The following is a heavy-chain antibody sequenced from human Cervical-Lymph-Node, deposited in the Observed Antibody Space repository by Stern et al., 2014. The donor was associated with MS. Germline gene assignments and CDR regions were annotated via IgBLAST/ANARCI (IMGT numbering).Heavy chain of an antibody. CDR2: IYPGDSGT. Sequence: VQLVQSGAEVKKAGESLRISCKGYGYTFSSHWIVWVRQMPGKDLEWMGIIYPGDSGTRYSPTFQGQVNNSAERSINTAYLQWSRLKASDTAMYFCASFSGSHSDAFDIWGQGTMVTVSS. CDR3: ASFSGSHSDAFDI. D-gene: IGHD1-26*01. CDR1: GYTFSSHW. J-gene: IGHJ3*02. V-gene: IGHV5-51*01.